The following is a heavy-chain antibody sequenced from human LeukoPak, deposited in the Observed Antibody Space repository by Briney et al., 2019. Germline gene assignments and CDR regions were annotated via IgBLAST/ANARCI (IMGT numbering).Heavy chain of an antibody. CDR1: GDSISSGGYY. J-gene: IGHJ4*02. CDR3: ATSQGQDGYNTY. CDR2: IFHSGST. D-gene: IGHD5-24*01. Sequence: SETLSLTCNVSGDSISSGGYYWSWIRQHPGKGLEWIGYIFHSGSTHYNPSLKSRVTISVDTSKNQFSLKLSSVTAADTAVYYCATSQGQDGYNTYWGQGTLVTVSS. V-gene: IGHV4-31*03.